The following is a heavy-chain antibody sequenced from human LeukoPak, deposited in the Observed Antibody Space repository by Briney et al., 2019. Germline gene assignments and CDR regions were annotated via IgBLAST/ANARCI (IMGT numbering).Heavy chain of an antibody. D-gene: IGHD2-2*01. CDR1: GYTFTSYG. CDR2: VSAYNGNT. Sequence: ASVKVSCKASGYTFTSYGISWVRQAPGQGLEWMGWVSAYNGNTNYAQKLQGRVTMTTDTSTSTAYMELRSLRSDDTAVYYCAREGYCSSTSCPDYWGQGTLVTVSS. V-gene: IGHV1-18*01. CDR3: AREGYCSSTSCPDY. J-gene: IGHJ4*02.